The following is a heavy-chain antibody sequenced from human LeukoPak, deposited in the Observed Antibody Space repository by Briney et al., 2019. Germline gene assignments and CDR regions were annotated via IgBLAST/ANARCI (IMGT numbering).Heavy chain of an antibody. CDR3: AKGAYDYIEIAYFDY. Sequence: GGSLRLSCVTSGFSFNNYAMNWVRQAPGKGLEWVSLIIGSSGTTFYADSVKGRFTISRDKSKSTLYLQMNSLRAEDTAVYYCAKGAYDYIEIAYFDYWGQGSLVTVSS. D-gene: IGHD5-12*01. V-gene: IGHV3-23*01. CDR1: GFSFNNYA. CDR2: IIGSSGTT. J-gene: IGHJ4*02.